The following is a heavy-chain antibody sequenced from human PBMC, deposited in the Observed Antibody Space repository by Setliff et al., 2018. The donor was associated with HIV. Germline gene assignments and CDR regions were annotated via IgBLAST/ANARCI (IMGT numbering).Heavy chain of an antibody. CDR3: ARTEDYSYGDAPFDY. V-gene: IGHV4-59*12. J-gene: IGHJ4*01. Sequence: LSLTCTVSGGSIDTYYWSWVRQPPGKGLECIGYVYYTGSTNYNPSFKSRVTISVDKSMNQFSLKLSSVTAADTAVYYCARTEDYSYGDAPFDYWGHGTLVTVSS. D-gene: IGHD5-18*01. CDR1: GGSIDTYY. CDR2: VYYTGST.